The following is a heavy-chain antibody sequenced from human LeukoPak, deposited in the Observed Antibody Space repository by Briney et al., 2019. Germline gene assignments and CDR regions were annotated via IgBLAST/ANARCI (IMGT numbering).Heavy chain of an antibody. CDR3: ASRESYAYYYYMDV. D-gene: IGHD1-26*01. Sequence: SVKVSCKSSGYTFTGYYMHWVRQAPGQGLEWMGCVNPNSGGTNYAQKFQGRVTMTRDTSISTAYMELGRLRSDDTAVYSCASRESYAYYYYMDVWGKGTTVTVSS. CDR2: VNPNSGGT. V-gene: IGHV1-2*02. CDR1: GYTFTGYY. J-gene: IGHJ6*03.